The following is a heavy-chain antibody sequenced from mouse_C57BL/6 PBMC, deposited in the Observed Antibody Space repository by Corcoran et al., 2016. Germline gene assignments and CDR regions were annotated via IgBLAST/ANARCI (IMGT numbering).Heavy chain of an antibody. V-gene: IGHV3-6*01. CDR3: ARRLLRSYYFDY. CDR1: GYSITSGYY. Sequence: DVQLQESGPGLVKPSQSLSLTCSVTGYSITSGYYWNWIRQIPGNKLEWMGYISYDGSNNYNPSLKNRISITRDTSKNQFFLKLNSVTTEDTATYYCARRLLRSYYFDYWGQGTTLTVSS. CDR2: ISYDGSN. J-gene: IGHJ2*01. D-gene: IGHD1-1*01.